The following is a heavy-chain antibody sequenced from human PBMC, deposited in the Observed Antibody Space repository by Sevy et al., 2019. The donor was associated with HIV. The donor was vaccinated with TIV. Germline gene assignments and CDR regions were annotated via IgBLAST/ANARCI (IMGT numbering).Heavy chain of an antibody. CDR3: ARIFLEWSPISYYGMDV. CDR1: GFTFSSYW. CDR2: IKQDGSEK. V-gene: IGHV3-7*01. D-gene: IGHD3-3*01. J-gene: IGHJ6*02. Sequence: GGSLRLSCAASGFTFSSYWMSSVRQAPGKRLEWVANIKQDGSEKYYVDCVKGRFTISRDNAKNSLYLQMNSLRAEDTAVYYCARIFLEWSPISYYGMDVWGQGTTVTVSS.